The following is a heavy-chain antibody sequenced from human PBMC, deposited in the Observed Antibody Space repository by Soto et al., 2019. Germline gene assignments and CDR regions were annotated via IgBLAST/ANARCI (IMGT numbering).Heavy chain of an antibody. J-gene: IGHJ6*02. Sequence: SQTLSLTCAISGDSVSSNSAAWNWIRQSPSRGLEWLGRTYYRSKWYNDYAVSVKSRITINPDTSKNQFSLQLNSVTPEDTAVYYCARVGSSGWYYYYYGTDVWGQGTTVTVSS. D-gene: IGHD6-19*01. CDR3: ARVGSSGWYYYYYGTDV. CDR1: GDSVSSNSAA. CDR2: TYYRSKWYN. V-gene: IGHV6-1*01.